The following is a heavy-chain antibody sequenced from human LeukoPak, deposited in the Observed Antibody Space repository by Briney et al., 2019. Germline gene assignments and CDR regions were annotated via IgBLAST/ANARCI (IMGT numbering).Heavy chain of an antibody. J-gene: IGHJ4*02. Sequence: GESLKISCKGSGYTFTTYWIGWVCQMPGKGLEWMGIIYPGDSDPRYSPSFQGQVTISADESISTAYLQWSSLKASDSAMYYCVRHGLGSSWFGFDYWGQGTLVTVSS. CDR3: VRHGLGSSWFGFDY. V-gene: IGHV5-51*01. CDR2: IYPGDSDP. CDR1: GYTFTTYW. D-gene: IGHD6-13*01.